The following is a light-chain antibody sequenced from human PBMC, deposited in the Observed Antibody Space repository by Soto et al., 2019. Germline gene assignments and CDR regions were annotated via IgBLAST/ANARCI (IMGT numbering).Light chain of an antibody. Sequence: QSALTQPRSVSGSPGQSVTISCTGTSSDVGGYNYVSWYQQHPGKAPKLMIYDVSKRPSGVPDRFSGSKSGNTASLTISGFQAEDEADYYCCSYAGSYTLVVFGGGTKVTVL. J-gene: IGLJ2*01. V-gene: IGLV2-11*01. CDR1: SSDVGGYNY. CDR2: DVS. CDR3: CSYAGSYTLVV.